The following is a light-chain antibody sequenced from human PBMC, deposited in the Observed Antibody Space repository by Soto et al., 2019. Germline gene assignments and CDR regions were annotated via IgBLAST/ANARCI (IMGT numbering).Light chain of an antibody. V-gene: IGLV2-8*01. J-gene: IGLJ3*02. CDR3: SSYAGGIKWV. CDR2: EVS. Sequence: QSDLTQPPSASGSPGQSVTISCTGTSSDVGGYNFVSWYQQHPGKAPKFMIYEVSKRPSGVPDRFSGSKSGNTASLTVSGLQAEDEADYYCSSYAGGIKWVFGGGTKLTVL. CDR1: SSDVGGYNF.